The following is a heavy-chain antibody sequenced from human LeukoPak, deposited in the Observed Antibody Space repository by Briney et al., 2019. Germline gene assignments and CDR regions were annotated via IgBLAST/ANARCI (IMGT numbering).Heavy chain of an antibody. J-gene: IGHJ3*02. CDR3: ARSVIAVAGYDAFDI. V-gene: IGHV3-23*01. CDR1: GFTFSSYA. Sequence: PGGSLRLSCAASGFTFSSYAMSWVRQAPGKGLEVSAISGSDGSTYYADSVKGRFTISRDNAKNSLYLEMNSLRDEDTAVYYCARSVIAVAGYDAFDIWGQGTVVTVSS. CDR2: ISGSDGST. D-gene: IGHD6-19*01.